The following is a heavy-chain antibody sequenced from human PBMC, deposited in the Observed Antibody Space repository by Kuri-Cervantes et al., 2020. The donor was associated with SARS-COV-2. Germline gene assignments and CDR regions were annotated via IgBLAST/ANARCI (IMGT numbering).Heavy chain of an antibody. D-gene: IGHD3-16*01. CDR3: ASTPYHDYVWGSPIYYFDY. CDR1: GGSFSDDY. J-gene: IGHJ4*02. V-gene: IGHV4-59*08. Sequence: SETLSLTCAVYGGSFSDDYWSWVRQPPGKGLEWIGYIYYSGSTNYNPSLKSRVTISVDTSKNQFSLKLSSVTAADTAVYYCASTPYHDYVWGSPIYYFDYWGQGTLVTVSS. CDR2: IYYSGST.